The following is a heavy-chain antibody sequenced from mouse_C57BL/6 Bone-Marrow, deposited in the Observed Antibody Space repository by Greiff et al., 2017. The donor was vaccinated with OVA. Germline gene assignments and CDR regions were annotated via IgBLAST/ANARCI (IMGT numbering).Heavy chain of an antibody. D-gene: IGHD2-4*01. CDR3: ARYPLPYDYVAWFAY. Sequence: EVQRVESGGGLVQPGGSLSLSCAASGFTFTDYYMSWVRQPPGKALAWLGFIRNKANGYTTEYSASVKGRFTISRDNSQSILYLQMNALRAEDSATYYCARYPLPYDYVAWFAYWGQGTLVTVSA. J-gene: IGHJ3*01. V-gene: IGHV7-3*01. CDR2: IRNKANGYTT. CDR1: GFTFTDYY.